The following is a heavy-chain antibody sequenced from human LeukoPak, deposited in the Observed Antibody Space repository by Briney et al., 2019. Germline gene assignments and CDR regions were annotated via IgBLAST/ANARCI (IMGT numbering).Heavy chain of an antibody. D-gene: IGHD3-22*01. CDR3: ARDGHYYDSSGYYSNYFDY. J-gene: IGHJ4*02. Sequence: GGSLRLSCAASGFTFSSYSMNWVRRAPGKGLEWVSSISSSSSYIYYADSVKGRFTISRDNAKNSLYLQMNSLRAEDTAVYYCARDGHYYDSSGYYSNYFDYWGQGTLVTVSS. CDR2: ISSSSSYI. CDR1: GFTFSSYS. V-gene: IGHV3-21*01.